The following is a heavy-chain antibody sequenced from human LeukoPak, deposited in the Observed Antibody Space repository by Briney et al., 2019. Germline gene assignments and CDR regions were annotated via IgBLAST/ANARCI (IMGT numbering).Heavy chain of an antibody. CDR3: ARGRYYGSGSYGLYYYYGMDV. D-gene: IGHD3-10*01. CDR2: INHSGST. V-gene: IGHV4-34*01. CDR1: GGSFSGYY. Sequence: PSETLSLTCAVYGGSFSGYYWSWIRQPPGKGLEWIGEINHSGSTNYNPSLKSRVTISVDTSNNQFSLKLSSVTAADTAVYYCARGRYYGSGSYGLYYYYGMDVWGQGTTVTVSS. J-gene: IGHJ6*02.